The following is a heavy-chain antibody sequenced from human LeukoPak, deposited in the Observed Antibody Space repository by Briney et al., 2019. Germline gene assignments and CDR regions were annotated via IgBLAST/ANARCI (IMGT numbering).Heavy chain of an antibody. CDR1: GGSISSSSYY. D-gene: IGHD6-25*01. V-gene: IGHV4-39*01. CDR3: ARVPGYSSGGYGMDV. CDR2: IYYSGST. J-gene: IGHJ6*02. Sequence: SETLSLTCTVSGGSISSSSYYWGWIRQPPGKGLEWIGSIYYSGSTYYNRSLKSRVTISVDTSKNQFSLKLSSVTAADTAVYYCARVPGYSSGGYGMDVWGQGTTVTVSS.